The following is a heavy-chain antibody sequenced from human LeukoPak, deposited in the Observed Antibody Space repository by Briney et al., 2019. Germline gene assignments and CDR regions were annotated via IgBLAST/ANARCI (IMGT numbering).Heavy chain of an antibody. Sequence: PGGSLRLSCEASGFTFSSYWMHWVRQAPGKGLVWVSHIKTDGSMTKNADSLKGRFTISRDNAKNTLYLQMKSLRAEDTAVYYCARGGYSPVDYWGQGTLVTVSS. D-gene: IGHD4-23*01. J-gene: IGHJ4*02. CDR3: ARGGYSPVDY. CDR2: IKTDGSMT. V-gene: IGHV3-74*03. CDR1: GFTFSSYW.